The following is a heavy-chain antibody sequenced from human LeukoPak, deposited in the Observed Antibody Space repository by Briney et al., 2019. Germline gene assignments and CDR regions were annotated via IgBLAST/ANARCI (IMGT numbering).Heavy chain of an antibody. J-gene: IGHJ4*02. CDR3: AKFLGGGYSYGYSFDY. CDR2: ISGSGGST. Sequence: PGGSLRLSCAASGFTFSSYAMSWVRQAPGKGLEWVSAISGSGGSTYYADSVKGRFTISRDNSKNTLYLQMNSLRAEDTAVYYCAKFLGGGYSYGYSFDYWGQGTLVTVSS. D-gene: IGHD5-18*01. CDR1: GFTFSSYA. V-gene: IGHV3-23*01.